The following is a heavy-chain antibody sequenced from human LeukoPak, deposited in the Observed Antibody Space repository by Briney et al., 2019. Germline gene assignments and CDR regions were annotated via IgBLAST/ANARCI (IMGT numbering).Heavy chain of an antibody. J-gene: IGHJ4*02. D-gene: IGHD6-19*01. CDR1: GFTFRNYA. CDR3: AKVRFSGWYSPLSY. V-gene: IGHV3-23*01. CDR2: ITDRGRAT. Sequence: GGSLRLSCAASGFTFRNYAMSWVRQAPGQGLEWVSSITDRGRATYYADAVKGRFTISRDNYKNTLNMQMSSLRAEDTAVYYCAKVRFSGWYSPLSYWGQGTLVTVSS.